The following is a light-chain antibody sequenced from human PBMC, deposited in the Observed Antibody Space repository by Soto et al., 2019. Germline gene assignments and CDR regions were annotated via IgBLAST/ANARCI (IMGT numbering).Light chain of an antibody. V-gene: IGLV1-51*01. J-gene: IGLJ2*01. CDR2: DKN. CDR3: GTYAGSMRAVV. CDR1: SSDIGNNY. Sequence: QSVLTQPPSVSAAPGQTVTISCTGGSSDIGNNYVSWYQQHPGTAPKLLIYDKNKRPSGVSYRFSGSKSGTSATLGITGLQAGDEADYYCGTYAGSMRAVVFGGGTKLTVL.